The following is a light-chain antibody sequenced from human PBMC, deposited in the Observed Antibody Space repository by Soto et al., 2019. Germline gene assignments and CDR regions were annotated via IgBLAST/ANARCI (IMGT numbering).Light chain of an antibody. V-gene: IGKV2-28*01. CDR3: MQALQSPLYT. Sequence: DIVMTQSPLSLPVTPGEPASISCRSSQSLLHNNGYNYLDWYLEKPWQSPQLLIYLGSNRASGDQERFSGSGSGTDFTLKISRVEAEDVGVYYCMQALQSPLYTFGQGTKLEIK. CDR2: LGS. J-gene: IGKJ2*01. CDR1: QSLLHNNGYNY.